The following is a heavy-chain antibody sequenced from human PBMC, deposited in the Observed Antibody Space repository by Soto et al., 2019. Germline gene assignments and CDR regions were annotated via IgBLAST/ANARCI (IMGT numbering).Heavy chain of an antibody. Sequence: QVQLQESGPGLVKPSETLSLTCTVSGGSISSYYWSWIRQPPGKGLEWIGYIYYTGSTNYNPSLKSRVTISVDTSKNQFSLTLTSVPAADTAVYYCARRYSSSHDFWGQGTLVTVSS. CDR1: GGSISSYY. CDR2: IYYTGST. V-gene: IGHV4-59*01. J-gene: IGHJ4*02. CDR3: ARRYSSSHDF. D-gene: IGHD6-6*01.